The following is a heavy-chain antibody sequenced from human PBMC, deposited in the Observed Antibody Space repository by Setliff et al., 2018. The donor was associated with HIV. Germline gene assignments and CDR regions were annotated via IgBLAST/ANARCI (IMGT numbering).Heavy chain of an antibody. CDR3: ARGILLLFGELSLNDAFDV. CDR2: ISPDGSST. J-gene: IGHJ3*01. V-gene: IGHV3-74*03. CDR1: GFSFSSNW. D-gene: IGHD3-10*01. Sequence: PGGSLRLSCAGSGFSFSSNWIHWVRQTAGKGLLWVSRISPDGSSTMYADSVKGRFTISRDNAKNTVYLQMNSLRAEDTAVYYCARGILLLFGELSLNDAFDVWGQGTMVTVSS.